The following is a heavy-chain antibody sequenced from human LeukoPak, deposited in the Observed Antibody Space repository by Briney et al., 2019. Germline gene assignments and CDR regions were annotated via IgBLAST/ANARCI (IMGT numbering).Heavy chain of an antibody. J-gene: IGHJ6*03. CDR2: ISAYNGNP. Sequence: ASVKVSCKASGYTFTSYGISWVRQAPGQGLEWMGWISAYNGNPNYAQKLQGRVTMTTDTSTSTAYMELRSLRSDDTAVYYCATTVGGYYYYYMDVWGKGTTVTVSS. CDR1: GYTFTSYG. D-gene: IGHD3-16*01. CDR3: ATTVGGYYYYYMDV. V-gene: IGHV1-18*01.